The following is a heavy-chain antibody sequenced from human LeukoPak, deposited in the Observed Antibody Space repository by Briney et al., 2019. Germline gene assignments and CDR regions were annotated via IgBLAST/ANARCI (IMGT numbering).Heavy chain of an antibody. CDR3: ARDRQGYYYYYMDV. Sequence: SETLSLTCTVSGGSISSSSYYWGWIRQPPGKGLEWIGSIYYSGSTYYNPSLKSRVTISVDTSKNQFSLKLSSVTAADTAVYYCARDRQGYYYYYMDVWGKGTTVTVSS. CDR2: IYYSGST. J-gene: IGHJ6*03. CDR1: GGSISSSSYY. V-gene: IGHV4-39*07.